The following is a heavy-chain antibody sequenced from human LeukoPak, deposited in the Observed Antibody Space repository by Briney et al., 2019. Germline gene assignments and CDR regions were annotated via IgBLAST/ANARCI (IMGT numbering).Heavy chain of an antibody. CDR1: GGSISSSSYY. Sequence: PSETLSLTCTVSGGSISSSSYYWGWIRQSPGKGLEWIGSIYYSGSTSYNPSLQSRVTLSVDTSNNQFSLKLSSVTAADTAVYYCARVLDCSSTSCPNYYYYMDVWGKGTTVTVSS. D-gene: IGHD2-2*01. CDR2: IYYSGST. J-gene: IGHJ6*03. CDR3: ARVLDCSSTSCPNYYYYMDV. V-gene: IGHV4-39*07.